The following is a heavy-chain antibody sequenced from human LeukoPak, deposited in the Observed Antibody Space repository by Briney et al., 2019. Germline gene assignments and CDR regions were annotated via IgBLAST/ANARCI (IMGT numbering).Heavy chain of an antibody. D-gene: IGHD1-1*01. Sequence: SETLSLTCTVSGGSISSYYWSWIRQPPGKGLEWIGYIYYSGSTNYNPSLKSRVTISVDTSKNQFSLKLSSVTAADTAVYYCAREGLQGTKWFDPWGQGTLVTVSS. V-gene: IGHV4-59*01. CDR1: GGSISSYY. J-gene: IGHJ5*02. CDR2: IYYSGST. CDR3: AREGLQGTKWFDP.